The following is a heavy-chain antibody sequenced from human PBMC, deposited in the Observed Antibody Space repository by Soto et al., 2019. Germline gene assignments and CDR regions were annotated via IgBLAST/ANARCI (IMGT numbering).Heavy chain of an antibody. CDR1: GGSISSGGYS. D-gene: IGHD3-22*01. Sequence: QLQLQESGSGLVKPSQTLSLTCAVSGGSISSGGYSWSWIRQPPGKGLEWIGYIYHSGSTYYNPSLKSRGTISVARSKNQCSLKLSSVTAADTAVYYCARARGHCYDSSGYYYFDYWGQGTLVTVSS. CDR2: IYHSGST. CDR3: ARARGHCYDSSGYYYFDY. J-gene: IGHJ4*02. V-gene: IGHV4-30-2*01.